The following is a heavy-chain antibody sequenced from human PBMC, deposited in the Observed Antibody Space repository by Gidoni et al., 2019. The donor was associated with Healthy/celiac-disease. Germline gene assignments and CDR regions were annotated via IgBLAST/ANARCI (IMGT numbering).Heavy chain of an antibody. J-gene: IGHJ5*02. Sequence: QVQLQESGPGLVKPSQTLSLTCTVSGGSISSGGYYWSWIRQHPGKGLEWIGYIYYSGSTYYNPALKSRVTISVDTSKNQFSLKLSSVTAADTAVYYCARDWIQLWLGWFDPWGQGTLVTVSS. CDR2: IYYSGST. CDR3: ARDWIQLWLGWFDP. CDR1: GGSISSGGYY. D-gene: IGHD5-18*01. V-gene: IGHV4-31*03.